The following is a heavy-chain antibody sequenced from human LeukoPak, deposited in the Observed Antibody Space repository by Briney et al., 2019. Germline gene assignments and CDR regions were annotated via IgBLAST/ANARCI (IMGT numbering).Heavy chain of an antibody. CDR3: TRGKGDQGWY. V-gene: IGHV3-20*04. D-gene: IGHD2-15*01. Sequence: GGSLRLSCAASGFTFDDYGMSWVRQAPGKGPEWVSGINWNGGSTGYADSVKGRFTISRDNAKNSLYLQMNSLKTEDTAVYYCTRGKGDQGWYWGQGTLVTVSS. CDR1: GFTFDDYG. J-gene: IGHJ4*02. CDR2: INWNGGST.